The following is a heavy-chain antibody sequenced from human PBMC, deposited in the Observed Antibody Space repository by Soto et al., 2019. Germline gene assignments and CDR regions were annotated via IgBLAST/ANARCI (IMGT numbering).Heavy chain of an antibody. CDR3: PKDRIPEAPLDY. Sequence: EVQLVESGGGLVQPGGSLRVSCAASGFTFSNYWMQWVRQAPGKGLVWVSRITSDGSGTTYADSVKGRFTISRDNAKNTLYLQITSLRADDTPVYYCPKDRIPEAPLDYWAQGPLVPFSS. J-gene: IGHJ4*02. CDR1: GFTFSNYW. CDR2: ITSDGSGT. V-gene: IGHV3-74*01. D-gene: IGHD6-19*01.